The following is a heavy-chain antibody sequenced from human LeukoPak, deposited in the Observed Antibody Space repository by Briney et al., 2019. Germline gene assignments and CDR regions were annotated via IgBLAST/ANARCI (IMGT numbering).Heavy chain of an antibody. CDR2: INPSGGST. D-gene: IGHD2-15*01. CDR3: ARDFRSGSSCYIEFDY. V-gene: IGHV1-46*01. J-gene: IGHJ4*02. CDR1: GYTFTSYY. Sequence: GASVKVSCKASGYTFTSYYMHWVRQAPGQGLEWMGIINPSGGSTSYAQKFQGRVTMTRDTSTSTVYMELSSLRSEDTAVYYCARDFRSGSSCYIEFDYWGQGTLVTVSS.